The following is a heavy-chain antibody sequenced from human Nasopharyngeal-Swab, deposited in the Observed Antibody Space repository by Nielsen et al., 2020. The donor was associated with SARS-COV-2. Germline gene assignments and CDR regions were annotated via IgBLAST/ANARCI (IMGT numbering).Heavy chain of an antibody. V-gene: IGHV3-30-3*01. CDR3: ARDQGSSWYTYYYYYGMDV. CDR2: ISYDGSKK. D-gene: IGHD6-13*01. J-gene: IGHJ6*02. CDR1: GFTFSSYA. Sequence: GESLMISCAASGFTFSSYAMHWVRQAPGKGLEWVAVISYDGSKKYYADSVKGRFNISRDNSKNTLYLQMNSLRAEDTAVYYCARDQGSSWYTYYYYYGMDVWGQGTTVTVSS.